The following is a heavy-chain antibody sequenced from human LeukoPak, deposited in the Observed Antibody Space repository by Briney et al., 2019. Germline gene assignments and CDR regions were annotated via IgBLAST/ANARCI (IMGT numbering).Heavy chain of an antibody. J-gene: IGHJ6*03. CDR3: AKVDSEGYPYYYYYMDV. CDR1: GFTFSSYS. CDR2: ISSSSSYI. V-gene: IGHV3-21*01. D-gene: IGHD5-24*01. Sequence: GGSLRLSCAASGFTFSSYSMNWVRQAPGKGLEWVSSISSSSSYIYYADSVKGRFTISRDNAKNSLYLQMNSLRAEDTAVYYCAKVDSEGYPYYYYYMDVWGKGTTVTVSS.